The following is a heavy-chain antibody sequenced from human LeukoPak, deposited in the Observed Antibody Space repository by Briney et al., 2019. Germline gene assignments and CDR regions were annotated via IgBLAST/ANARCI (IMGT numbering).Heavy chain of an antibody. J-gene: IGHJ4*02. D-gene: IGHD4-17*01. Sequence: SETLSLTCAVYGGSFSGYYWSWIRQPPGKGLEWIGDISYSGSTNYNPSHKSRVTISVDTSKSQFSLKLSSVTAADTAVYYCARALAPYGDYAFDYWGQGTLVTVSS. CDR2: ISYSGST. V-gene: IGHV4-34*01. CDR3: ARALAPYGDYAFDY. CDR1: GGSFSGYY.